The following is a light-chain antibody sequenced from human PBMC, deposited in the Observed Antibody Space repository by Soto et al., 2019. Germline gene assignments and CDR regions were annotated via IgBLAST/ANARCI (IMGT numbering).Light chain of an antibody. J-gene: IGLJ1*01. V-gene: IGLV1-44*01. CDR3: AAWDDSLNAL. CDR2: ENR. CDR1: SSNIGGRY. Sequence: QSVLNQPPSASGTPGQRVTISCSGSSSNIGGRYVYWYQQLPGTAPKLLIYENRERPSGVPDRFSGSKSGTSASLAISGLQPEDEADYYCAAWDDSLNALFGTGTKLTVL.